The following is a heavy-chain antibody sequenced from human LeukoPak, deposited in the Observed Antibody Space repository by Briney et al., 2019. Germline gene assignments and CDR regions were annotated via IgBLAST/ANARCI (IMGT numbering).Heavy chain of an antibody. Sequence: ASVKVSCKVSGYTLTELSMHWVRQAPGKGLEWIGGFDPEDGETIYAQKFQRRVTITEDTSTDTAYMELSSLRSEDTAVYYCATVKIDYDSSGYYWEYYFDYWGQGTLVTVSS. D-gene: IGHD3-22*01. V-gene: IGHV1-24*01. CDR1: GYTLTELS. CDR3: ATVKIDYDSSGYYWEYYFDY. J-gene: IGHJ4*02. CDR2: FDPEDGET.